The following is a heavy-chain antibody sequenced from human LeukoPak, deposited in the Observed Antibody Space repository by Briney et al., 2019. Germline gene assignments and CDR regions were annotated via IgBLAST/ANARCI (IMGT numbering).Heavy chain of an antibody. Sequence: SETLSLTCTVSGGSITNYYWSWIRQPPGKGLEGIGYIHYSWSTKYKSSLQSRVTISVDTSKNQLSLKPNSVTAADTAVYDCARQTGSVLFILPGGQGTLVTVSS. D-gene: IGHD3/OR15-3a*01. CDR1: GGSITNYY. J-gene: IGHJ4*02. V-gene: IGHV4-59*01. CDR3: ARQTGSVLFILP. CDR2: IHYSWST.